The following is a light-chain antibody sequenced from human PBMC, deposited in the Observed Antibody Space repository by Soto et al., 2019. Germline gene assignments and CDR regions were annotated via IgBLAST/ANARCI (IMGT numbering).Light chain of an antibody. Sequence: QSVLTQPASVSGAPGQSITISCTGTSSDIGGFNYFSWYQQHPGKAPRLIIYEVTNRPSGVSNRFSGYKSGNTASLTISDLQAEDEAHFACSSYTSTSTLMVFGGGTTLTVL. CDR3: SSYTSTSTLMV. CDR2: EVT. J-gene: IGLJ2*01. V-gene: IGLV2-14*01. CDR1: SSDIGGFNY.